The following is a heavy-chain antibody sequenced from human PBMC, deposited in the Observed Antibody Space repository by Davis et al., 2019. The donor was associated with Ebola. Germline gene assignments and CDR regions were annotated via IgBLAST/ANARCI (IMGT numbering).Heavy chain of an antibody. CDR1: GYTFTSYY. J-gene: IGHJ4*02. CDR3: ARDTTVTPPDY. CDR2: IIPILGIA. Sequence: AASVKVSCKASGYTFTSYYMHWVRQAPGQGLEWMGRIIPILGIANYAQKLQGRVTMTTDTSTSTAYMELRSLRSDDTAVYYCARDTTVTPPDYWGQGTLVTVSS. D-gene: IGHD4-17*01. V-gene: IGHV1-18*04.